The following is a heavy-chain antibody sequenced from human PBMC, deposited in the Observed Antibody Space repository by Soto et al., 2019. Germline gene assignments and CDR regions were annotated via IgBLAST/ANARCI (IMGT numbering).Heavy chain of an antibody. CDR1: GGTFSSLD. D-gene: IGHD3-22*01. CDR2: IIPISETT. CDR3: ARALLSHSYDSGGYDSYFHAMDV. Sequence: ASVKVYCKASGGTFSSLDINWVRQAPGQGLEWMGGIIPISETTNYAQIFQGRVSIVADKSTSTAYMELSRLRSEDTAVYYCARALLSHSYDSGGYDSYFHAMDVWGQGTPVTVSS. V-gene: IGHV1-69*06. J-gene: IGHJ6*02.